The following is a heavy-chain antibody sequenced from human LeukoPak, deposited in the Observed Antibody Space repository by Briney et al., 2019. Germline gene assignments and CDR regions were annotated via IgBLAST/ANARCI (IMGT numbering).Heavy chain of an antibody. V-gene: IGHV1-69*13. J-gene: IGHJ4*02. CDR3: ARDKYYYYGSGSFSYFDY. CDR2: IIPIFGTA. CDR1: GGTFSRYA. Sequence: VKVTFKATGGTFSRYAISWVRQAPGQGLEWMGGIIPIFGTANYAQKFQGRVTITADESTSTAYMELSSLRSEDTAVYYCARDKYYYYGSGSFSYFDYWGQGTLVTVSS. D-gene: IGHD3-10*01.